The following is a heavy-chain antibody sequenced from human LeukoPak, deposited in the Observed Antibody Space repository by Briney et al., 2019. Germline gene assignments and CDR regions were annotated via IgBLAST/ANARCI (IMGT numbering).Heavy chain of an antibody. J-gene: IGHJ4*02. V-gene: IGHV3-21*01. CDR1: GFTFSYYN. CDR3: ARGGDYNNDH. D-gene: IGHD1-14*01. CDR2: IKSTGTYI. Sequence: TGGSLRLSCAASGFTFSYYNMNWVRQAPGKGLEWVSSIKSTGTYIYYADSVKGRFTISRDNAKNSLYLQMDSLRAEDTAVYYCARGGDYNNDHWGQGTLVTVSS.